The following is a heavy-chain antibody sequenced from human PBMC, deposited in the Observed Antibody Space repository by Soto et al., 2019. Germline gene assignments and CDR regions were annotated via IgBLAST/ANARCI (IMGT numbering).Heavy chain of an antibody. D-gene: IGHD2-15*01. CDR2: VYYSGNT. J-gene: IGHJ4*02. Sequence: SETLSLTCTVSGGSISSVSYYWTWIRHHPXKGLELIGYVYYSGNTYYKPSLKSRIAISVDTSKNQFSLNLSSVTAADTATYYCARYCGGRNCHSGPIDYWGQGKLVTVSS. V-gene: IGHV4-31*03. CDR1: GGSISSVSYY. CDR3: ARYCGGRNCHSGPIDY.